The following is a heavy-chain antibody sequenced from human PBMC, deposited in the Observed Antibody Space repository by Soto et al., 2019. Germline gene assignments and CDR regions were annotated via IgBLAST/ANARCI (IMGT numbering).Heavy chain of an antibody. J-gene: IGHJ4*02. V-gene: IGHV3-53*01. D-gene: IGHD5-12*01. CDR1: GFTVSNNY. CDR2: IYSGGTT. CDR3: ARNGWGMATVGM. Sequence: EVPLVESRGGLVQPGGSLRLSCAASGFTVSNNYMIWFRLPPGKGLEWVSLIYSGGTTYYADSVKGRFTISRDNSKNTLYLQMNSLRVEDTAVYYCARNGWGMATVGMWGPGTLVTVSS.